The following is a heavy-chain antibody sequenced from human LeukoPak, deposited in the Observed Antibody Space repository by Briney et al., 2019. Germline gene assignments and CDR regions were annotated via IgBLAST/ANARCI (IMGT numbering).Heavy chain of an antibody. D-gene: IGHD2-2*01. J-gene: IGHJ4*02. CDR3: VRDSPYCSSSTCFTVNYFDC. V-gene: IGHV3-30-3*01. Sequence: GRSLRLSCAASEVTFSGHSMHWVRQAPGKGLEWVAVISHDGSKKYYTDSVKGRFTISRDNSKNALYLQMNSLRPEDTAVYHCVRDSPYCSSSTCFTVNYFDCWGQGALVSVSS. CDR2: ISHDGSKK. CDR1: EVTFSGHS.